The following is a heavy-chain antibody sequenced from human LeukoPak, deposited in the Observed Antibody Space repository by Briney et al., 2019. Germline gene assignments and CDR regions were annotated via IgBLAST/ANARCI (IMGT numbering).Heavy chain of an antibody. V-gene: IGHV4-34*01. D-gene: IGHD7-27*01. CDR2: INHSGST. Sequence: SETLSLTCAVYGGSFSGYYWSWIRQPPGKRLEWIGEINHSGSTNYNPSLKSRLTISVDTSKNQFSLKLTSVTAADTAVYYCARPGQLGSLYYGMDVWGQGTTVTVS. CDR3: ARPGQLGSLYYGMDV. J-gene: IGHJ6*02. CDR1: GGSFSGYY.